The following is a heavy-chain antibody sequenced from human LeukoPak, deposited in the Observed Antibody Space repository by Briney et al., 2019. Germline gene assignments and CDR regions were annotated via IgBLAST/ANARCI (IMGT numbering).Heavy chain of an antibody. V-gene: IGHV3-30*03. Sequence: GGSLRLSCEASGFTFSDYGMRWVRQAPGKGLEWVAVISYDGSNKYYADSVKGRFTISRDNSKNTLYLQMNSLRAEDTAVYYCARVREGLDYWGQGTLVTVSS. D-gene: IGHD5-24*01. CDR2: ISYDGSNK. CDR1: GFTFSDYG. J-gene: IGHJ4*02. CDR3: ARVREGLDY.